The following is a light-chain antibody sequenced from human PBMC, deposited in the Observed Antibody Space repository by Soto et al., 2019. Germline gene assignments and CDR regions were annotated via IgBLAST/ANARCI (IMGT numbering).Light chain of an antibody. CDR2: AAS. CDR1: QGISGQ. V-gene: IGKV1D-16*01. Sequence: DIQMTQSPSSLSASVGDRVTITCRASQGISGQLVWFPQKPGKAPKSLIYAASTLQSGVPPRFSGSGSGTDFTLTISSLQPEDFAPYYCHQYQSYPNTFGQGKRLEIK. J-gene: IGKJ5*01. CDR3: HQYQSYPNT.